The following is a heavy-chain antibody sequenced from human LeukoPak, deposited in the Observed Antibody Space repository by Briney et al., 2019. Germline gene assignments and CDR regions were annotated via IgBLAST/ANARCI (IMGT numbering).Heavy chain of an antibody. Sequence: SETLSLTCAVSGFSIRSYYWSWIRQPPGKGLEWVGYIYYNGGTNYNPSLKSRVTISVDTSKNHFSLKLSSVTAADTAVYYCARDIPLGYCSGGSCYALRYFDLWGRGTLVTVSS. J-gene: IGHJ2*01. CDR1: GFSIRSYY. CDR3: ARDIPLGYCSGGSCYALRYFDL. CDR2: IYYNGGT. D-gene: IGHD2-15*01. V-gene: IGHV4-59*01.